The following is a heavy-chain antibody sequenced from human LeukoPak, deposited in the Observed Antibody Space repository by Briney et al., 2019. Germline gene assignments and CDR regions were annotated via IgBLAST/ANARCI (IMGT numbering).Heavy chain of an antibody. J-gene: IGHJ4*02. Sequence: GGSLRLSCVASGFTLSNYGMHWVRQVPGKGLEWVAVISYDGSNKYYGDSVKGRFTISRDNSKNTLYLQMSSLRAEDTAFYYCAKVEVPVAPGWALDSWGQGTLVTVSS. V-gene: IGHV3-30*18. D-gene: IGHD2-2*01. CDR1: GFTLSNYG. CDR3: AKVEVPVAPGWALDS. CDR2: ISYDGSNK.